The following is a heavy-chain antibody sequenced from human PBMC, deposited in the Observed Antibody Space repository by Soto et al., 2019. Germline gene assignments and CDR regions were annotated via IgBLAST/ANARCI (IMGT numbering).Heavy chain of an antibody. J-gene: IGHJ4*02. D-gene: IGHD4-17*01. CDR1: GFTFSSYA. CDR2: ISGSGGST. Sequence: PGGSLRLSCAASGFTFSSYAMSWVRQAPGKGLEWVSAISGSGGSTYYADSVKGRITISRDDSKNMMYLQLNSPRAEDTAVYYCARENRVNNAVTKLDYWGQGTLVTVSS. V-gene: IGHV3-23*01. CDR3: ARENRVNNAVTKLDY.